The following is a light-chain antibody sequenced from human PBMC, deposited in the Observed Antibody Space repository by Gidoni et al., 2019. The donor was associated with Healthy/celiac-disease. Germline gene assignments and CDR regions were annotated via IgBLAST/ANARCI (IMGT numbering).Light chain of an antibody. CDR3: QHFYSIPLT. CDR2: WAS. V-gene: IGKV4-1*01. CDR1: QSVWYRPNRRNF. J-gene: IGKJ4*01. Sequence: DTVTSLSADVLAGAPGLRATIHCKSSQSVWYRPNRRNFLAWYQQKPGHPPKLLISWASSRESGVSDRFSGSGSGTDFTLTISSVQAEDVAVYFCQHFYSIPLTFGGXTKVEIK.